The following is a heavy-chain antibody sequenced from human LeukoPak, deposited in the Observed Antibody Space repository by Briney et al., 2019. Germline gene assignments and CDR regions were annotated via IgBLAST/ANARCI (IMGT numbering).Heavy chain of an antibody. CDR3: ARQLNVSRRVVTATSIDY. V-gene: IGHV5-51*01. CDR1: GCIFTSYC. J-gene: IGHJ4*02. Sequence: ESAKISRKGAGCIFTSYCIGWVRQMPGKDLEWMGIIYPGDSDTRYSSSFQSQVTISADKSISTAYLQWSSLKASDTAMYYCARQLNVSRRVVTATSIDYWGQGTLVTVSS. CDR2: IYPGDSDT. D-gene: IGHD2-21*02.